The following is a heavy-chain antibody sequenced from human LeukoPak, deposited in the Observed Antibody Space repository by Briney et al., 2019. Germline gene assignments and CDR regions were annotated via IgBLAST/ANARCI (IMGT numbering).Heavy chain of an antibody. Sequence: PGGSLRLSCAASGXTFSSYSMNWVRQAPGKGQEWVSYISSSSSTIYYADSVKGRFTISRDNAKNSLYLQMNSLRDEDTAVYYCARDLAPEYSSSWYSIWGQGTMVTVSS. D-gene: IGHD6-13*01. CDR2: ISSSSSTI. V-gene: IGHV3-48*02. CDR3: ARDLAPEYSSSWYSI. J-gene: IGHJ3*02. CDR1: GXTFSSYS.